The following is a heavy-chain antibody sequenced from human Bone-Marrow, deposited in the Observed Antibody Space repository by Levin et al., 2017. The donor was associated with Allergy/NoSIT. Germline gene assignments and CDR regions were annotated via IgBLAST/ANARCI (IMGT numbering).Heavy chain of an antibody. V-gene: IGHV3-23*01. CDR2: ISARGDST. Sequence: QTGESLKISCAASGFAFINYGMSWVRQAPGKGLEWVSVISARGDSTYYADSVKGRFTISRDNSKNTLYLQMNSLRVEDTAVYYCAKDLRSFGNYRLAPWGQGTLVTVSS. D-gene: IGHD4-11*01. CDR3: AKDLRSFGNYRLAP. J-gene: IGHJ5*02. CDR1: GFAFINYG.